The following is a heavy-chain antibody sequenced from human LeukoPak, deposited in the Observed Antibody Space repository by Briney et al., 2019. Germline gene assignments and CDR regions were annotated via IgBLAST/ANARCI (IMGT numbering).Heavy chain of an antibody. Sequence: GASVKVSCKASGYSFTGYYIHWVRQAPGQGLEWMGWINPDSGGTYYAQKFQGRVTMTRDTSISTAYMELSRLRSDDTAVYYCARVAYYDFWSGDTPSHYMDVWGKGTTVTVSS. V-gene: IGHV1-2*02. CDR2: INPDSGGT. CDR1: GYSFTGYY. CDR3: ARVAYYDFWSGDTPSHYMDV. J-gene: IGHJ6*03. D-gene: IGHD3-3*01.